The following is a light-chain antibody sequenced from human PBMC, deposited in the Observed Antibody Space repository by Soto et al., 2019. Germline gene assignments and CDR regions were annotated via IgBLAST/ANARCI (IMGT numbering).Light chain of an antibody. CDR2: DVS. J-gene: IGLJ2*01. CDR3: SSYAGSYTYVV. CDR1: SSDVGGYNY. Sequence: QSVLTQPRSVSGSPGQSVTISCTGTSSDVGGYNYVSWYQQHPGKAPQLMIYDVSKRPSGVPDRFSGSKSGNTASLTISGLQAEDEGDYYCSSYAGSYTYVVFGGGTQLTVL. V-gene: IGLV2-11*01.